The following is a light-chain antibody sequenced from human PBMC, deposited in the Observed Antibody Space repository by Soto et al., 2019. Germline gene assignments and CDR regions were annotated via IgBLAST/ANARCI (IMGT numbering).Light chain of an antibody. CDR3: QQYGSSTRVT. J-gene: IGKJ5*01. Sequence: QSPATLSVTPREAATLSCRASQGMGDTIAWDQHKPGQAHRLLFYGASIRATAIPDRFRCSGSGTDFAHTISIREPEDFAVYYCQQYGSSTRVTFGQGTRLEI. CDR2: GAS. V-gene: IGKV3-20*01. CDR1: QGMGDT.